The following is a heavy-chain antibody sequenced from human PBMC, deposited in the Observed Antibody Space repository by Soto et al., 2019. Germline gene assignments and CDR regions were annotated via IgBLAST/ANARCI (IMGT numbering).Heavy chain of an antibody. CDR1: GFTFSSYG. Sequence: QVQLVESGGGVVQPGRSLRLSCAASGFTFSSYGMHWVRQAPGKGLEWVAVISYDGSNKLYADSVKGRFTISRDNSKNTLYLQMNSLRAEDTAVYYCAKEGGYSSSSTNFGYWGQGTLVTVSS. D-gene: IGHD6-6*01. J-gene: IGHJ4*02. V-gene: IGHV3-30*18. CDR2: ISYDGSNK. CDR3: AKEGGYSSSSTNFGY.